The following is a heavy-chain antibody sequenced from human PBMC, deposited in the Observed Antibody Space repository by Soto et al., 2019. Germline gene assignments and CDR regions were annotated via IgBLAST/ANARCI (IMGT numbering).Heavy chain of an antibody. Sequence: QAQLVQSGAEVKKPGASVKVSCKVSGYTLTGFSMHWVRQAPGKGLEWMGGFDPEDGETIYAQKLQGRVTMPEETSTDTAYIELSSLRSEDTAVYYCATGYCSGGSCPVSMDVWGKGTTVTVSS. J-gene: IGHJ6*04. CDR1: GYTLTGFS. D-gene: IGHD2-15*01. CDR2: FDPEDGET. V-gene: IGHV1-24*01. CDR3: ATGYCSGGSCPVSMDV.